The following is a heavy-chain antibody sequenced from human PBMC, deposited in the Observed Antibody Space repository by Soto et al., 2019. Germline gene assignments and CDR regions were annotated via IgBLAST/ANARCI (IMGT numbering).Heavy chain of an antibody. CDR3: ARGVSFRWVY. CDR2: VHHSGTT. J-gene: IGHJ4*02. CDR1: GGSISTDYW. Sequence: QMQLQESGPGLVKPSGTLSLTCAVSGGSISTDYWWSWVRQPPGKGLEWIGEVHHSGTTNYIQSLKSRVTLAVDKSGNQVSLELTSVAAADTAVYYCARGVSFRWVYWGPGTLVTVSS. D-gene: IGHD2-8*01. V-gene: IGHV4-4*02.